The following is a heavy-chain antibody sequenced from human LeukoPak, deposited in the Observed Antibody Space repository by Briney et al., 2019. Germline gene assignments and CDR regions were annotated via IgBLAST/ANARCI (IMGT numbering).Heavy chain of an antibody. D-gene: IGHD3-22*01. Sequence: PGGSLRLSCAASGFTFDDYWMSWGRQAPGKGVEWMANIKHDGSEEYYVDSVKGRFTISRDNAKNSLYLQRNSLRAEDTAVYYCARHYDSSGYFILPYDAFDIWGQGTMVTVSS. CDR3: ARHYDSSGYFILPYDAFDI. J-gene: IGHJ3*02. V-gene: IGHV3-7*01. CDR2: IKHDGSEE. CDR1: GFTFDDYW.